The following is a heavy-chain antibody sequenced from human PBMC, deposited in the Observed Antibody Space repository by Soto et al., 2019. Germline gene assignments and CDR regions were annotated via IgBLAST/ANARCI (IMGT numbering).Heavy chain of an antibody. V-gene: IGHV2-5*02. CDR2: IFWDDYQ. CDR1: GLSLTPSGVI. Sequence: SARKMVTTTQTLTMTCTFFGLSLTPSGVIVGGIRQHTGKSLAWLSLIFWDDYQCFSPSVKSRLTITKDISKNQVVLTMTNMDPVDTAAYYCAHQKTLRKLDGFPPQGAPGGVDPWSQSTLDSVAS. D-gene: IGHD3-9*01. CDR3: AHQKTLRKLDGFPPQGAPGGVDP. J-gene: IGHJ5*02.